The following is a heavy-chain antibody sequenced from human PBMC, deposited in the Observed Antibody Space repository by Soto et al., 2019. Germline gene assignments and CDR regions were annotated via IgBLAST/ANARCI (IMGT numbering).Heavy chain of an antibody. J-gene: IGHJ6*02. Sequence: QVQLVQSGAEVKKPGSSVKVTCKASGGTFSSYTIRWVRQAPGQGLEWMGRIIPILGIANYAQKFQGRVTITADRSTSTAYMEMSSLRSEDTAVYYCARDREAAYYYYGMDVWGQGTTVTVSS. CDR2: IIPILGIA. CDR3: ARDREAAYYYYGMDV. V-gene: IGHV1-69*08. CDR1: GGTFSSYT. D-gene: IGHD6-13*01.